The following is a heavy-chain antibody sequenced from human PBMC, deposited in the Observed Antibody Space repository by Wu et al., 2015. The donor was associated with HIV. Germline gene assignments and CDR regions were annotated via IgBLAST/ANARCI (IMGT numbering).Heavy chain of an antibody. D-gene: IGHD2-2*01. CDR2: IIPIFGTA. V-gene: IGHV1-69*12. CDR3: ARESTFLYCSSTSCPYWYFDL. J-gene: IGHJ2*01. CDR1: GGTFSRYA. Sequence: QVQLVQSGAEVKKPGSSVKVSCKASGGTFSRYAISWVRQAPGQGLEWMGGIIPIFGTANYAQKFQGRVTIIADESTSTAYMELSSLRSEDTAVYYCARESTFLYCSSTSCPYWYFDLWGRGTLVTVSS.